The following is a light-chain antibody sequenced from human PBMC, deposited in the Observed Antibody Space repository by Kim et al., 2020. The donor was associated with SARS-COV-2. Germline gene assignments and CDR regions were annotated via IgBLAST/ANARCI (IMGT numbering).Light chain of an antibody. CDR3: QTWDTGSWV. V-gene: IGLV4-69*01. CDR2: VNSDGSH. Sequence: ASVKLTCTLSSGHSSYAIEWHQQHPEKGPRYLMKVNSDGSHSKGDGIPDRFSGSSSGAERYLTISSLQSEDEADYYCQTWDTGSWVFGGGTQLTVL. CDR1: SGHSSYA. J-gene: IGLJ3*02.